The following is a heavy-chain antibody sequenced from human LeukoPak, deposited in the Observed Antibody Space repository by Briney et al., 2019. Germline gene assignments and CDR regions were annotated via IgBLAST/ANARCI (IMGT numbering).Heavy chain of an antibody. CDR3: ARANPADFNL. D-gene: IGHD1-14*01. J-gene: IGHJ2*01. CDR2: IRYDGIVT. CDR1: EFTFSNYW. V-gene: IGHV3-74*01. Sequence: GGSLRLSCVASEFTFSNYWIHWVRQPPGKGLVWVSRIRYDGIVTNYADSVGGRFTISRDNAKNTVHLQMNSLRDDGTAVYYCARANPADFNLWGRGTLVTVSS.